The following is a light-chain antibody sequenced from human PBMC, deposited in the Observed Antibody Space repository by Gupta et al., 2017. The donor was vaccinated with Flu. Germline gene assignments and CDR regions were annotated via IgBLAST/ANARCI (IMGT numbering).Light chain of an antibody. CDR2: WAS. CDR3: QQDVCTPLT. V-gene: IGKV4-1*01. CDR1: QSVLYNSNNKNY. J-gene: IGKJ4*01. Sequence: DIVMTQSPDSLAVSLGERATINCKSSQSVLYNSNNKNYLAWFQQKPGQPPKLLIYWASTRESGVPDRFSGSGSGTDFTLTISSLQAEDGAVYYCQQDVCTPLTFGGGTKVEIK.